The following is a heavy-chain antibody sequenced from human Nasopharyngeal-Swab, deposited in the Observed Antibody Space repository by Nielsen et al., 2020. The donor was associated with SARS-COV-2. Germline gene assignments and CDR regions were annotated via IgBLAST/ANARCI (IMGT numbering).Heavy chain of an antibody. CDR3: ARQLDYYDSSGYYLRYFDY. CDR2: TYYSGST. V-gene: IGHV4-59*08. D-gene: IGHD3-22*01. CDR1: GGSISSYY. J-gene: IGHJ4*02. Sequence: SETLSLTCTVSGGSISSYYWSWIRQPPGKGLEWIGYTYYSGSTNYNPSLKSQVTISVDTSKNQFSLKLSSVTAADTAVYYCARQLDYYDSSGYYLRYFDYWGQGTLVTVSS.